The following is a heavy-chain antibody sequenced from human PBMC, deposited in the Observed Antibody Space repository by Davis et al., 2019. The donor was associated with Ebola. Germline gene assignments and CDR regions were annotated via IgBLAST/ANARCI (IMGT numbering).Heavy chain of an antibody. CDR1: GFTFDDYA. CDR3: AKDLGETGTTPFDY. Sequence: PGGSLRLSCAASGFTFDDYAMHWVRQAPGKGLEWVSGISRNSGSIGYADSVKGRFTISRNNAKNSLYLQMNSLRAEDTALYYCAKDLGETGTTPFDYWGQGTLVTVSS. V-gene: IGHV3-9*01. J-gene: IGHJ4*02. CDR2: ISRNSGSI. D-gene: IGHD1-7*01.